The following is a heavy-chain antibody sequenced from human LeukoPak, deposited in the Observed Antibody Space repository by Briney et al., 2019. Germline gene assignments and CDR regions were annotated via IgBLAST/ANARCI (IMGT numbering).Heavy chain of an antibody. CDR2: IYYSGST. J-gene: IGHJ4*02. D-gene: IGHD6-19*01. Sequence: SETLSLTCTVSGGSISDYYWSWIRQPPGKGLEWIGYIYYSGSTNYNPSLKSRVTLSLDMSQNQFSLKLSSVTAADTAVYFCAREATITVAGTRKFDYWGQGTLVTVSS. CDR1: GGSISDYY. V-gene: IGHV4-59*01. CDR3: AREATITVAGTRKFDY.